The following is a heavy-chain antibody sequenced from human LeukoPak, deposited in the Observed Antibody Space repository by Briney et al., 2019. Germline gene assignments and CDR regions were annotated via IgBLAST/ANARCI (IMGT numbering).Heavy chain of an antibody. CDR1: GGSISSSPYY. J-gene: IGHJ5*02. CDR3: ARKGEFWSGRNWFDP. CDR2: IYYSGTT. V-gene: IGHV4-39*07. Sequence: SETLSLTCTVSGGSISSSPYYWGWIRQPPGKGLEWIGSIYYSGTTHYNPSLESRVTISVDTSKNQFSLWLSSVTAADTAMYYCARKGEFWSGRNWFDPWGQGTLVTVSS. D-gene: IGHD3-3*01.